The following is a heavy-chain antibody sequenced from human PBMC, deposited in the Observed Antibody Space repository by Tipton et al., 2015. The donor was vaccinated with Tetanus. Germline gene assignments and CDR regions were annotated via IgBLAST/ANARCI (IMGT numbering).Heavy chain of an antibody. CDR2: IDPSDSYT. CDR3: ARRTGFGDLRWDDAFDI. CDR1: GYSFTSYW. Sequence: QLVQSGAEVKKPGESLRISCKGSGYSFTSYWISWVRQMPGKGLEWMVRIDPSDSYTNYSPSFQGHVTISADKSISTAYLQWSSLKASDTAMYYCARRTGFGDLRWDDAFDIWGQGTMVTVSS. D-gene: IGHD3-10*01. J-gene: IGHJ3*02. V-gene: IGHV5-10-1*01.